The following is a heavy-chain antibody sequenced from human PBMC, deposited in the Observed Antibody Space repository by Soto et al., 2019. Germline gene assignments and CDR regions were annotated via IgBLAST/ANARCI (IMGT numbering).Heavy chain of an antibody. J-gene: IGHJ4*02. CDR1: GITFSRTA. Sequence: SVKVSCKASGITFSRTAVQCMRQARGQRLEWIGRIVVGSGSTTYAQIVQERITITRDVSTSTAYMELSNLRPEDTAVYYCANSGWSPYYFDYWGQGTLVTVSS. D-gene: IGHD6-19*01. V-gene: IGHV1-58*01. CDR3: ANSGWSPYYFDY. CDR2: IVVGSGST.